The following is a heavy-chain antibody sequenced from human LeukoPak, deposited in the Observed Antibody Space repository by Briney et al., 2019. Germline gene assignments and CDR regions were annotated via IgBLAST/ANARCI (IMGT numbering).Heavy chain of an antibody. D-gene: IGHD2-15*01. J-gene: IGHJ4*02. Sequence: PSETLSLTCTVSGGSISSYYWSWIRQPPGEGLEWIGYIYYSGSTNYNPSLKSRVTISVDTSKNQFSLKLSSVTAADTAVYYCARERNYCDYWGQGTLVTVSS. V-gene: IGHV4-59*01. CDR2: IYYSGST. CDR3: ARERNYCDY. CDR1: GGSISSYY.